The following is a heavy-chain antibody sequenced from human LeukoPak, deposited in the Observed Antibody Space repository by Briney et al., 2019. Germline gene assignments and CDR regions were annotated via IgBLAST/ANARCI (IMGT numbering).Heavy chain of an antibody. Sequence: PGGSLRLSCAASGFTFSSYGMHWVRQAPGKGLEWVAVISYDGSNKYYADSVKGRFTISRDNSKNTLYLQMNSLRAEDTAVYYCARGHSGHFWSGYYTPPPRYFDYWGQGTLVTVSS. CDR1: GFTFSSYG. CDR2: ISYDGSNK. J-gene: IGHJ4*02. CDR3: ARGHSGHFWSGYYTPPPRYFDY. V-gene: IGHV3-30*03. D-gene: IGHD3-3*02.